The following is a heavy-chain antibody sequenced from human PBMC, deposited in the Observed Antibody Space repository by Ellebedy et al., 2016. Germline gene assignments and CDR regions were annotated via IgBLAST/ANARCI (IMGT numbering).Heavy chain of an antibody. Sequence: GGSLRLSXAASGFTFSRFDIHWVRQAQGKGLEWVAAISNDGNDENYGASVKGRFSISRDNSKNRVYLQMNSLRLEDTAVYYCAKVRSSEFYNKYDMDVWGQGTTVTVSS. CDR2: ISNDGNDE. CDR1: GFTFSRFD. J-gene: IGHJ6*02. CDR3: AKVRSSEFYNKYDMDV. V-gene: IGHV3-30*18. D-gene: IGHD3-10*01.